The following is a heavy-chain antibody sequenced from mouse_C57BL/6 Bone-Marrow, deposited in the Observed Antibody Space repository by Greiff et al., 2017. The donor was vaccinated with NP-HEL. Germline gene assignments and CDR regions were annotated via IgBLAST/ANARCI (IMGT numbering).Heavy chain of an antibody. CDR1: GYAFTSYW. J-gene: IGHJ4*01. Sequence: QVQLQQSGAELVKPGASVKISCKASGYAFTSYWMNWVQQRPGKGLEWIGQIYPGDGDTNYNAKFKGKATRTEDKSSSTAYMQLSSLTSEDSAVYFCARWGGTGPGAMDYWGQGTSLTVSS. CDR2: IYPGDGDT. V-gene: IGHV1-80*01. CDR3: ARWGGTGPGAMDY. D-gene: IGHD1-1*02.